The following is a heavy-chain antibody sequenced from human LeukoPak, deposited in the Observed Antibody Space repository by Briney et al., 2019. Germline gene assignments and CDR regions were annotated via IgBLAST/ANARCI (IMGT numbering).Heavy chain of an antibody. J-gene: IGHJ4*02. CDR1: GFTFSSYA. CDR3: AKLPIRSGYYTYFDY. Sequence: GGSLRLSCAASGFTFSSYAMSWVRQAPGKGLEWLSAISGSGGSTYYADSVKGRFTISRDNSKNTLYLQMNSLRAEDTAVYYCAKLPIRSGYYTYFDYWGQGTLVTVSS. D-gene: IGHD3-3*01. V-gene: IGHV3-23*01. CDR2: ISGSGGST.